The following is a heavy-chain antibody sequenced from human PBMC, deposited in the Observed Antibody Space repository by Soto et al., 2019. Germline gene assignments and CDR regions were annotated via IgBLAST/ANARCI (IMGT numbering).Heavy chain of an antibody. CDR2: IYHSGST. Sequence: SETLSLTCAVSGGSISSSNWWSWVRQPPGKGLEWIGEIYHSGSTNYNPSLKSRVTISVDKSKNQFSLKLSSVTAADTAVYYCARASFGDYGPQTVEPSYYFDYSGQGTLVTVSS. J-gene: IGHJ4*02. D-gene: IGHD4-17*01. CDR3: ARASFGDYGPQTVEPSYYFDY. V-gene: IGHV4-4*02. CDR1: GGSISSSNW.